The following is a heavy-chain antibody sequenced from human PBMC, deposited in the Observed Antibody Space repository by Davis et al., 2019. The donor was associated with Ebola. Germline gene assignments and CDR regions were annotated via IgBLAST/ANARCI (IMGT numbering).Heavy chain of an antibody. V-gene: IGHV3-53*01. CDR3: VSRRDGYSSNC. Sequence: PGGSLRLSCAASGFTVSSNYMNWVRQAPGKGLEWVSLVTPGGDSFYADPVKGRFATSRDNSMNTPYLQMNSLRDDDTAVYHCVSRRDGYSSNCWGQGTLITVSS. D-gene: IGHD5-24*01. CDR1: GFTVSSNY. J-gene: IGHJ4*02. CDR2: VTPGGDS.